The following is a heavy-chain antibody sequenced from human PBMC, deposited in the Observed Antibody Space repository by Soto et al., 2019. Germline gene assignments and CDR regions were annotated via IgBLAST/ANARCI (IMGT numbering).Heavy chain of an antibody. D-gene: IGHD6-19*01. Sequence: SETLSLTCTVSGASISSYFWTWIRQPAGKGLDWIGRISTSGTTNYNPSLKSRVTMSVDTSKTHFSLNLSSVTAADTAVYYCAREAGPDRWFDPWGQGTLVTVSS. CDR3: AREAGPDRWFDP. V-gene: IGHV4-4*07. J-gene: IGHJ5*02. CDR2: ISTSGTT. CDR1: GASISSYF.